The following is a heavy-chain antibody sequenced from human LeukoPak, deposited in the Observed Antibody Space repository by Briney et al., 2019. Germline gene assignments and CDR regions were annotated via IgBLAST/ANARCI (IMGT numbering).Heavy chain of an antibody. CDR1: AGSISSYY. D-gene: IGHD3-16*01. J-gene: IGHJ3*02. CDR2: IYYSGST. V-gene: IGHV4-59*07. Sequence: TSDTLSLTCTLSAGSISSYYWSWIRHPRGRRREWIGYIYYSGSTNYKPTLKSRVTISVDTSKNQFSLKLSSVTAADTAVYYCARSVREMMDAFDIWGQGTMVTVSS. CDR3: ARSVREMMDAFDI.